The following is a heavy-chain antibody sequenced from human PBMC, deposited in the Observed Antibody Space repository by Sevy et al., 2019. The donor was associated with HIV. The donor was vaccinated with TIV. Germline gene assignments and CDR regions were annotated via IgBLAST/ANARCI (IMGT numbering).Heavy chain of an antibody. Sequence: SETLSLTCIVSDYSITSGYFWGWVRQPPGKGLECIARIYHRGNTDYNPSLKSRVSMSVDTSNNQFSLKLKSVTAADTAVYYCASLSLVLSEYDYFDYWGQGILVTVS. V-gene: IGHV4-38-2*02. CDR2: IYHRGNT. CDR3: ASLSLVLSEYDYFDY. J-gene: IGHJ4*02. CDR1: DYSITSGYF. D-gene: IGHD3-10*01.